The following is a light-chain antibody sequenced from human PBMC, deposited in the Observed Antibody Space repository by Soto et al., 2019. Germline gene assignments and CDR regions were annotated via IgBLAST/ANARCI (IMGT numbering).Light chain of an antibody. CDR3: QQYGSASYT. CDR1: QSVSSSY. CDR2: GAS. J-gene: IGKJ2*01. Sequence: EIALTQSPGTLPLSQGERATLACRASQSVSSSYLAWYQQKPGQAPRLLIYGASSRATGIPDRFSGSGSGTDFSLTISRLEPEDFAVYYCQQYGSASYTFGQGTKLEIK. V-gene: IGKV3-20*01.